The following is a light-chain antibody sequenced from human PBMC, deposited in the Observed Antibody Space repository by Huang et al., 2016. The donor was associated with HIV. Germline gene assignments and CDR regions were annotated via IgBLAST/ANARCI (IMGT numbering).Light chain of an antibody. J-gene: IGKJ4*01. CDR2: AAS. CDR1: QGISSY. CDR3: QQLNSYPLT. V-gene: IGKV1-9*01. Sequence: IQLTQSPSSLSAFVGDKITITCRASQGISSYLAWYQQKPGQAPKLLIYAASTLQIGVPSRFSGSGSGTDFTLTISSLQPEDFATYYCQQLNSYPLTFGGGTKVEIK.